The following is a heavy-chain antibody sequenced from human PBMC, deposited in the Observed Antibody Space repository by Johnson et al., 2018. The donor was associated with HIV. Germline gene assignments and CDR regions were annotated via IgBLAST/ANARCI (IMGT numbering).Heavy chain of an antibody. D-gene: IGHD5-18*01. Sequence: MLLVESGGGLVKPGGSLRLSCAASGFTFSNAWMSWVRQAPGKGLEWVGRIKSKTDGGAIDYAAPVKGRFTISRDDSKNTLYLQMNSLKTEDTAVYYCATEAGIELWLIDAFDLWGQGTMVTVSS. CDR2: IKSKTDGGAI. J-gene: IGHJ3*01. CDR3: ATEAGIELWLIDAFDL. V-gene: IGHV3-15*01. CDR1: GFTFSNAW.